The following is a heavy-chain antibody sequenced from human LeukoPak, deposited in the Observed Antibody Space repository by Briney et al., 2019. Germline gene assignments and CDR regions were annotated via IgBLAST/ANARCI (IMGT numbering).Heavy chain of an antibody. CDR1: GDSISSGSYY. CDR3: ARARSGAFDI. V-gene: IGHV4-61*02. CDR2: IYTSGST. J-gene: IGHJ3*02. Sequence: PSETLSLTCTVSGDSISSGSYYWSWIRQPAGKGLQWIGRIYTSGSTNYNPSLKGRVTISVDTSKNQFSLNLSSVTAADTAVYFCARARSGAFDIWGQGTMVSVSS.